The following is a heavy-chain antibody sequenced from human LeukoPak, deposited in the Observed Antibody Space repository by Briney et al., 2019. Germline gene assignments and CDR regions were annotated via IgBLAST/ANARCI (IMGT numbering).Heavy chain of an antibody. J-gene: IGHJ5*02. Sequence: PSDTLSLTCTVSGGSISSSSYYWGWLRQPPGKGLEWIGSIYYSGSTYYNPSLKSRVTISVDTSKNQFSLKLSSVTAADTAVYYCARRRVIASLSNWFDPWGQGTLVTVSS. CDR2: IYYSGST. CDR1: GGSISSSSYY. CDR3: ARRRVIASLSNWFDP. D-gene: IGHD6-13*01. V-gene: IGHV4-39*01.